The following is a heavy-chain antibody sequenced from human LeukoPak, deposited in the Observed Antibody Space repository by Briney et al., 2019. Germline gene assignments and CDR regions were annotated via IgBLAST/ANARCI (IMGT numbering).Heavy chain of an antibody. CDR3: AKGHYYGSGSLDY. V-gene: IGHV3-23*01. CDR2: IGGRDGST. Sequence: GGSLRLSCAASGFTFTTYWMHWVRQAPGKGLEWVSAIGGRDGSTYYADSVKGRFTISRDNSKNTLYVQMNSLRAEDTAVYYCAKGHYYGSGSLDYWGQGTLVTVSS. D-gene: IGHD3-10*01. CDR1: GFTFTTYW. J-gene: IGHJ4*02.